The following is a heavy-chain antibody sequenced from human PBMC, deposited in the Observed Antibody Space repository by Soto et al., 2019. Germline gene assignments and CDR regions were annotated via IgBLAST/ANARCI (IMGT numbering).Heavy chain of an antibody. Sequence: EVQLLDSGGGLVQPGGSLRLSCTASGFTFSDYAMSWVRQPPGKGLEWVSVISAGGSTYYADSVKVRFTVSRANSKNTMYLQINSLRAEDTAVYYCANVPIWCSSTSCYTEGFDYWGQGTLVNVSS. CDR2: ISAGGST. CDR3: ANVPIWCSSTSCYTEGFDY. J-gene: IGHJ4*02. D-gene: IGHD2-2*02. CDR1: GFTFSDYA. V-gene: IGHV3-23*01.